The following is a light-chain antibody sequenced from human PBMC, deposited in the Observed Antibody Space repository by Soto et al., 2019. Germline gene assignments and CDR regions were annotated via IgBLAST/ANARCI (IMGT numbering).Light chain of an antibody. Sequence: DIVMTQSTDSLAVSLGERATINCRSSQRILTSSNNKDYLAWYQQKPGQPPKLLIYWASTRESGVPDRFSGSGSGTDFTLTISSLQAEDVAVYFCQQYHSTPITFGQGTLLEIK. J-gene: IGKJ5*01. CDR2: WAS. CDR3: QQYHSTPIT. V-gene: IGKV4-1*01. CDR1: QRILTSSNNKDY.